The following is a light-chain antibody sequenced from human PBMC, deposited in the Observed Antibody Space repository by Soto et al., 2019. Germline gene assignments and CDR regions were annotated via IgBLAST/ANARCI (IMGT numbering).Light chain of an antibody. CDR1: QSIDSW. CDR2: EAS. Sequence: DIQMTQSPSTLSASVGDRVTITCRASQSIDSWLAWFQQKPGKTPDLLIYEASSLESGVPSRFSSSGSRTEFTLTISSLQPDDFATYYCQQYNSYSAGTFGQGTKVEIK. V-gene: IGKV1-5*03. J-gene: IGKJ1*01. CDR3: QQYNSYSAGT.